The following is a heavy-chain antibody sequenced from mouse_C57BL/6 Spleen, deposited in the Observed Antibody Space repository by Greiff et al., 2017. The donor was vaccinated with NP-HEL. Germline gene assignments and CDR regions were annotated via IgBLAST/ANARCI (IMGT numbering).Heavy chain of an antibody. CDR2: IHPNSGST. J-gene: IGHJ1*03. Sequence: QVQLKQPGAELVKPGASVKLSCKASGYTFTSYWMHWVKQRPGQGLEWIGMIHPNSGSTNYNEKFKSKATLTVDKSSSTAYMQLSSLTSEDSAVYYCARGDSYYYGSSYDWYFDVWGTGTTVTVSS. CDR3: ARGDSYYYGSSYDWYFDV. D-gene: IGHD1-1*01. V-gene: IGHV1-64*01. CDR1: GYTFTSYW.